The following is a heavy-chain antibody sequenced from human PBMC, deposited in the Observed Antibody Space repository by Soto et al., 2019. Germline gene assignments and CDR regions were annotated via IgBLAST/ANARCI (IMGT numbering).Heavy chain of an antibody. CDR1: GFVLRDFQ. V-gene: IGHV3-21*01. CDR3: ARDNVSLQWGFDR. D-gene: IGHD3-3*01. Sequence: VGSLSLSCAASGFVLRDFQFNWVRQGPGGGLEWLSSITGTSACTEYAESIEGRFTISRDNPNKLLFLHLDNLRPEDTAVYYCARDNVSLQWGFDRWGQGNMVSVSA. J-gene: IGHJ4*03. CDR2: ITGTSACT.